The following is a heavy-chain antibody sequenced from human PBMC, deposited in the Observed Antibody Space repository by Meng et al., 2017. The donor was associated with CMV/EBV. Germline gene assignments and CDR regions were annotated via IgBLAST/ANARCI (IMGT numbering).Heavy chain of an antibody. CDR3: ARVRVLPNRGTKLLYLNWFDP. Sequence: GSLRLSCAVYGGSFSGYYWSWIRQPPGKGLEWIGEINHSGSTNYNPSLKSRVTISVDTSKNQFSLKLSSATAADTAVYYCARVRVLPNRGTKLLYLNWFDPWGQGTLVTVSS. D-gene: IGHD2-2*02. J-gene: IGHJ5*02. V-gene: IGHV4-34*01. CDR1: GGSFSGYY. CDR2: INHSGST.